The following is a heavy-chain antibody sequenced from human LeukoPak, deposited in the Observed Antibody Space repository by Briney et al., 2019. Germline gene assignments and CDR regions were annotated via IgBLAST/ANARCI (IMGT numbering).Heavy chain of an antibody. CDR1: GGSISSYY. V-gene: IGHV4-59*01. Sequence: SEALSLTCTVSGGSISSYYWSWIRQPPGKGLEWIGYIYYSGSTNYNPSLKSRVTISVDTSKNQFSLKLSSVTAADTAVYYCARWKYSNFDHWGQGTLVTVSS. J-gene: IGHJ4*02. CDR2: IYYSGST. D-gene: IGHD4-11*01. CDR3: ARWKYSNFDH.